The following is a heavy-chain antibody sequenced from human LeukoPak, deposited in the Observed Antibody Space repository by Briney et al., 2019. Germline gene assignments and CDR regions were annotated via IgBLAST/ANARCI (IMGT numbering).Heavy chain of an antibody. V-gene: IGHV4-59*01. J-gene: IGHJ5*02. CDR1: GGSISSYY. CDR3: ARDSSGWYGWFDP. D-gene: IGHD6-19*01. Sequence: SETLSLTCTVSGGSISSYYWSWIRQPPGKGLEWIGYIYYSGSTNYNPSLKSRVTISVDTSKNQFSLKLSSVTAADTAVYYYARDSSGWYGWFDPWGQGTLVTVSS. CDR2: IYYSGST.